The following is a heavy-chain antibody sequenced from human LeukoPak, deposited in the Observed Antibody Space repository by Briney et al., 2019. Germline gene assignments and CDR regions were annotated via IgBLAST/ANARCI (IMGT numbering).Heavy chain of an antibody. CDR3: ARVHPYYDILTGYSGVLDY. CDR2: ISAYNGNT. V-gene: IGHV1-18*01. Sequence: ASVKVSCKASGYTFTSYGISWVRQAPGQGLEWMGWISAYNGNTNYAQKLQGRVTMTTDTSTSTAYMELRSPRSDDTAVYYCARVHPYYDILTGYSGVLDYWGQGTPVTVSS. D-gene: IGHD3-9*01. CDR1: GYTFTSYG. J-gene: IGHJ4*02.